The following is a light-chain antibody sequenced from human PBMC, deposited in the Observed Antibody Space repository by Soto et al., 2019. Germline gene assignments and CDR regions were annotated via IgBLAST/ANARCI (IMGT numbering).Light chain of an antibody. CDR2: EVN. CDR3: NSFTTSNTYV. Sequence: SALTQPASVSGSPGQSITISCIGTSSDIGTYNRVSWYQQPPGTAPKLIIYEVNNRPSGVPDCFSGSKSGNTASLIISGLQAEDEADYYCNSFTTSNTYVFGTGTKVTVL. CDR1: SSDIGTYNR. V-gene: IGLV2-18*02. J-gene: IGLJ1*01.